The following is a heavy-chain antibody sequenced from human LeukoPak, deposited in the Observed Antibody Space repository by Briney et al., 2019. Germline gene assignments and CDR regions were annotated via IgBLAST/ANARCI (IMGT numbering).Heavy chain of an antibody. J-gene: IGHJ4*02. CDR2: IYPGDSDT. V-gene: IGHV5-51*01. CDR3: ARHGGSGWYDY. D-gene: IGHD6-19*01. Sequence: GESLKISCKASGYSFTTYWIGWVRQMPGKGLEWMGSIYPGDSDTTYDPSFQGQVTISADKSISTAYLQWNSLKASDTAIYYCARHGGSGWYDYWGQGTLVTVSS. CDR1: GYSFTTYW.